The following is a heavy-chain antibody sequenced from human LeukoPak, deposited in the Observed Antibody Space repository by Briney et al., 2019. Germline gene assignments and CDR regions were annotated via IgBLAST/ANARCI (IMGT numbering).Heavy chain of an antibody. CDR1: GYTFTGYY. J-gene: IGHJ3*02. V-gene: IGHV1-2*02. Sequence: ASVKVSCTASGYTFTGYYMHWVRQAPGQGLEWMGWIKADSGGTNYAQKFQGRVTMTRDTSITTAYMELNRLRADDTAVYFCSRDRMGFGALLGAFDIWGQGSMVTVSP. D-gene: IGHD3-10*01. CDR3: SRDRMGFGALLGAFDI. CDR2: IKADSGGT.